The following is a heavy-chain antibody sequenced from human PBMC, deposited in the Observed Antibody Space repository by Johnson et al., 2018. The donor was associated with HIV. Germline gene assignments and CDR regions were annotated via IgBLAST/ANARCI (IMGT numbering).Heavy chain of an antibody. CDR3: AKVGATVITPRGEAFDI. J-gene: IGHJ3*02. CDR1: GFTFSSYG. V-gene: IGHV3-30*18. CDR2: ISYDGSNK. D-gene: IGHD4-23*01. Sequence: QVQLVESGGGVVQPGRSLRLSCVASGFTFSSYGIHWVRQAPGKGLEWVAIISYDGSNKYYADSVKGRFTISRDNSKNTLYPQMNSLRAEDTAVYYCAKVGATVITPRGEAFDIWGQGTMVTVSS.